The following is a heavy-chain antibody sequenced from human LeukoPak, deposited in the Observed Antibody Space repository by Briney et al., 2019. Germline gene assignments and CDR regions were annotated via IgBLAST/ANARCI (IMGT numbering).Heavy chain of an antibody. CDR2: ISYEGSSK. V-gene: IGHV3-30-3*01. D-gene: IGHD2-15*01. J-gene: IGHJ4*02. CDR3: ARVSSYCSGGSCYAGDYFDY. Sequence: PGGSLRLSCVASGFTFSSYAMHWVRQAPGKGLEWVAAISYEGSSKYYADSVKGRFTISRDNSKNTLYLQMNSLRVEDTAVYYCARVSSYCSGGSCYAGDYFDYWGQGTLVTVSS. CDR1: GFTFSSYA.